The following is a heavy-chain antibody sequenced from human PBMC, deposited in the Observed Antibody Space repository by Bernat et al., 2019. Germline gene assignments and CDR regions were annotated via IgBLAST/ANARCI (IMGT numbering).Heavy chain of an antibody. CDR3: ASSQYYDILTGYDGMDV. Sequence: QVQLQESGPGLVKPSGTLSLTCAVSGGSISSSNWWSWVRQPPGKGLEWIGEIYHSGSTNYNPSLKSRVTISVDKSKNQFSLKLRSVTAADTAVYYCASSQYYDILTGYDGMDVWGQGTTVTVSS. J-gene: IGHJ6*02. V-gene: IGHV4-4*02. CDR1: GGSISSSNW. CDR2: IYHSGST. D-gene: IGHD3-9*01.